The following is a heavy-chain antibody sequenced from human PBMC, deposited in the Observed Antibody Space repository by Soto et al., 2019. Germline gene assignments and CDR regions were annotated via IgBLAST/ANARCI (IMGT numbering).Heavy chain of an antibody. CDR2: ISGSGRNT. J-gene: IGHJ4*02. D-gene: IGHD3-3*01. V-gene: IGHV3-23*01. CDR3: ARFTGFWSAIDY. Sequence: EVQLLESGGGLVQPGGSLRLSCAASGFTFSNYAMSWVRQAPGEGLEWVSTISGSGRNTYYADSVKGRFTISRDSSKNTLYLEMNSLRAEDTAVYYCARFTGFWSAIDYWGLGTLVTVSS. CDR1: GFTFSNYA.